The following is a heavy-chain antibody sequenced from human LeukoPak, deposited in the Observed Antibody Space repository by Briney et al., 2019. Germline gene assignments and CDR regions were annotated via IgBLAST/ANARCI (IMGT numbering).Heavy chain of an antibody. Sequence: GASVKVSCTSSGYTFTAYYIHWVRQAPGQGLEWMGWIDTNTGATKYAQKFQGRVTITRDTSTGTAYMELSSLISGDTALYYCASEAFCAGDSCNVLRVSSWGAGTLVTVSS. D-gene: IGHD2-21*02. V-gene: IGHV1-2*02. CDR3: ASEAFCAGDSCNVLRVSS. CDR2: IDTNTGAT. CDR1: GYTFTAYY. J-gene: IGHJ5*02.